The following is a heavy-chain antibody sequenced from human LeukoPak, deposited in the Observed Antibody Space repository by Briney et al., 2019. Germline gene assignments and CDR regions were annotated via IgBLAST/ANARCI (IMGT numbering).Heavy chain of an antibody. D-gene: IGHD3-10*01. V-gene: IGHV5-51*01. CDR2: IYPGDSDT. J-gene: IGHJ6*02. CDR3: ARQSVTMVRGVGYGMDV. CDR1: GYSFTSYW. Sequence: GESLKISCKGSGYSFTSYWIGWVRQMPGKGLEWMGIIYPGDSDTRYSPSFQGQVTISADKSISTAYLQWSSLKASDTAMYYCARQSVTMVRGVGYGMDVWPQGTTVTVSS.